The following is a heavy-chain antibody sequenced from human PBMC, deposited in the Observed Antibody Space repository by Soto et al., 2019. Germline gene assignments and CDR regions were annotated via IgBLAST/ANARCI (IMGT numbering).Heavy chain of an antibody. D-gene: IGHD6-6*01. CDR2: INAGNGNT. CDR1: GYTFTSYA. CDR3: ARDPEYSSSSLGYYYGMDV. Sequence: EASVKVSCKASGYTFTSYAMHWVRQAPGQRLEWMGWINAGNGNTKYSQKFQGRVTITRDTSASTAYMELSSLRSEDTAVYYCARDPEYSSSSLGYYYGMDVWGQGTTVTVSS. V-gene: IGHV1-3*01. J-gene: IGHJ6*02.